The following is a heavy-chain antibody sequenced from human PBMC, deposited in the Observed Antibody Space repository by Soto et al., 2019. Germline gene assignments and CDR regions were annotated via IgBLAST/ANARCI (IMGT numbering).Heavy chain of an antibody. Sequence: QVRLQESGPGLVKPSETLSLTCTVSGGSIGVYYWGWFRRPPGRGLGWFGYRYNIGRTIYNPSHKSRVTISVXXSXNXXSLKLNSVTAADTAVYYCARDLWGYCGADCYPLDVWGQGTTVTVSS. D-gene: IGHD2-21*02. J-gene: IGHJ6*02. CDR1: GGSIGVYY. CDR2: RYNIGRT. V-gene: IGHV4-59*13. CDR3: ARDLWGYCGADCYPLDV.